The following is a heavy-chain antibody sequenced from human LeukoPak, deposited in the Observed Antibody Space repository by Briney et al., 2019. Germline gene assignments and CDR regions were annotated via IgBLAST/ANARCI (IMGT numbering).Heavy chain of an antibody. CDR2: IYPDDSDT. CDR1: GYNFTSYW. Sequence: GGSLQISCKGSGYNFTSYWIGWVRQVPGKGLEWMGIIYPDDSDTKYSPSFQGQVTISADKSISTAYLQWSSLKASDTAMYYCARLLYYYDSSGYYYAPKAFDIWGQGTMVTVSS. J-gene: IGHJ3*02. V-gene: IGHV5-51*01. D-gene: IGHD3-22*01. CDR3: ARLLYYYDSSGYYYAPKAFDI.